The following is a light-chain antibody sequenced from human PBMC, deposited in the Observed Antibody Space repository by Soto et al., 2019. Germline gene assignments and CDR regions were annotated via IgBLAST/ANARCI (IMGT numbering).Light chain of an antibody. CDR1: SGDVGGHNF. CDR2: EVS. V-gene: IGLV2-8*01. J-gene: IGLJ3*02. Sequence: QSALTQPPSASGSPGQSVTISCTGTSGDVGGHNFVSWYQFHPGKVPKLIIYEVSKRPSGVPNRFSGSKSDNTASLTVSGLQAEDEADYFCSSYAGTNKVFGGGTKLTVL. CDR3: SSYAGTNKV.